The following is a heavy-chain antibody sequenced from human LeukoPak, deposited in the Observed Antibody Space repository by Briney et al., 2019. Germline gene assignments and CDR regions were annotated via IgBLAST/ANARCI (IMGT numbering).Heavy chain of an antibody. J-gene: IGHJ4*02. CDR3: ARDQETATAGIGY. Sequence: SETLSLTCTVSGGSNSSYFWSWIRQAPGKGLERIGYIDYSGSTNYNPSLKRRVTISIDTSKKQSSLKLNSVTAADTAVYYCARDQETATAGIGYWGQGTLVTVSS. V-gene: IGHV4-59*12. D-gene: IGHD6-13*01. CDR2: IDYSGST. CDR1: GGSNSSYF.